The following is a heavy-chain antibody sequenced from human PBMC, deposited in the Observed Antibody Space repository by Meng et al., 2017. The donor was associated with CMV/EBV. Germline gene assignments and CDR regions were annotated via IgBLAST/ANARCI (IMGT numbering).Heavy chain of an antibody. D-gene: IGHD1-26*01. V-gene: IGHV1-69*12. J-gene: IGHJ4*02. Sequence: QVQRVHAAVEFKKPCSPVKVSCKTSGGTFSTFAIRWVRQAPGEGLEWMGGIIPVFETANYAERFQDRVTITADDSTTTAYMELSSLRADDTALYFCARGGDSWYSDYWGQGTLVTVSS. CDR1: GGTFSTFA. CDR3: ARGGDSWYSDY. CDR2: IIPVFETA.